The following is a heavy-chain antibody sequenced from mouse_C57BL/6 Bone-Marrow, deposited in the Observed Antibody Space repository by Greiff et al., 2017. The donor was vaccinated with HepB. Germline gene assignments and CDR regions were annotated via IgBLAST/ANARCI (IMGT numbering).Heavy chain of an antibody. CDR1: GFNIKDDY. D-gene: IGHD1-1*01. CDR3: TTVLYYYGSSLFAY. J-gene: IGHJ3*01. Sequence: VQLQQSGAELVRPGASVKLSCTASGFNIKDDYMHWVKQRPEQGLEWIGWIDPENGDTEYASKFQGKATITADTSSNTAYLQLRSLTSEDTAVYYCTTVLYYYGSSLFAYWGQGTLVTVSA. V-gene: IGHV14-4*01. CDR2: IDPENGDT.